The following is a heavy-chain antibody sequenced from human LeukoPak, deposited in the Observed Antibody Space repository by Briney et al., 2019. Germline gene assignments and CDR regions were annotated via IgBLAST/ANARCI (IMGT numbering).Heavy chain of an antibody. D-gene: IGHD2-21*01. CDR1: GGSISSYY. Sequence: SETLSLTCTVSGGSISSYYWSWIRQPPGKGLEWIGYIYTSGSTNYNPSLKSRVTISVDTSKNQFSLKLSSVTAADTAVYYCARQGYYSQFDPWGQGTLVTVSS. V-gene: IGHV4-4*09. CDR3: ARQGYYSQFDP. J-gene: IGHJ5*02. CDR2: IYTSGST.